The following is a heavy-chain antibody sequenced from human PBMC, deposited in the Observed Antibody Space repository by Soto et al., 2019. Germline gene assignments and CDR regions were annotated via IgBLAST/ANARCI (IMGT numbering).Heavy chain of an antibody. D-gene: IGHD3-10*01. J-gene: IGHJ5*02. CDR1: GFTFSSYA. V-gene: IGHV3-23*01. CDR2: ISGSGGST. CDR3: AKFGAILWFGSDNWFDP. Sequence: GGSLRLSCAASGFTFSSYAMSWVRQAPGKGLEWVSAISGSGGSTYYADSVKGRFTISRDNSKNTLYLQMNSLRAEDTAVYYCAKFGAILWFGSDNWFDPWGQGTLATVSS.